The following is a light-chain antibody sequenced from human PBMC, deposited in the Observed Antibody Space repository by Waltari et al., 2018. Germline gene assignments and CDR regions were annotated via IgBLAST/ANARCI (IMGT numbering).Light chain of an antibody. J-gene: IGLJ2*01. CDR3: AAWDDSLSGWV. V-gene: IGLV1-36*01. Sequence: QSVLTQPPSASEAARKSVTISCSGSSSNIGSNSVSWYQQLPGTAPKLLIYYNDQLASRVFDRFFGSNSDTSASLAISGLQTEDEADYYCAAWDDSLSGWVFGGGTRLTVL. CDR1: SSNIGSNS. CDR2: YND.